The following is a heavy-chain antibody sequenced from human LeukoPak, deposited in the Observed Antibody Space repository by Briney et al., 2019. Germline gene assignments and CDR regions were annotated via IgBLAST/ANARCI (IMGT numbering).Heavy chain of an antibody. CDR1: GFTFSSYA. J-gene: IGHJ4*02. CDR2: ISYDGSNK. V-gene: IGHV3-30-3*01. D-gene: IGHD5-18*01. Sequence: GRSLRLSCAASGFTFSSYAMHWVRQAPGKGLEWVAVISYDGSNKYYADSVKGRFTISRDNSKNTLYLQMNSLRAEDTAVCYCARGNKPPRHSYGYTPSYYFDYWGQGTLVTVSS. CDR3: ARGNKPPRHSYGYTPSYYFDY.